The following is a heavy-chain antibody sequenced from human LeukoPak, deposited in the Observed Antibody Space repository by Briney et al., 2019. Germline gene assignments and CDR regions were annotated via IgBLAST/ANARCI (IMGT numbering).Heavy chain of an antibody. V-gene: IGHV1-18*01. D-gene: IGHD3-3*01. CDR2: ISAYNGNT. J-gene: IGHJ5*02. CDR3: ARANYDFWSNWFDP. CDR1: GYTFTSYG. Sequence: ASVKVSCTASGYTFTSYGTSWVRQAPGQGLEWMGWISAYNGNTNYAQKLQGRVTMTTDTSTSTAYMELRSLRSDDTAVYYCARANYDFWSNWFDPWGQGTLVTVSS.